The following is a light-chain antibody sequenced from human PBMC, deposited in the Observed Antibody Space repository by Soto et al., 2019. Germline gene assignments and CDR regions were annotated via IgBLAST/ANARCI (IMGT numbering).Light chain of an antibody. CDR1: QIVSSSY. CDR2: GAS. V-gene: IGKV3-20*01. CDR3: QQYDSSLFT. Sequence: EIVLTQSPGTLSLSPGERATLSCRASQIVSSSYLAWYQHKPGQAPRLLIYGASSRATGIPDRFSGSGSGTDFTLTISRLEPEDFAVYYCQQYDSSLFTFGPGTKVDIK. J-gene: IGKJ3*01.